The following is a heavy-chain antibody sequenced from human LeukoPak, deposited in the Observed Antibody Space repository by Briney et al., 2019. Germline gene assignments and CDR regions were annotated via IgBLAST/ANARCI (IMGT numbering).Heavy chain of an antibody. D-gene: IGHD3-10*01. J-gene: IGHJ6*02. CDR3: ARDGSGSYILLYYYGMDV. Sequence: PGGSLRLSCAASGFTFSSYSMNWVRQAPGKGLEWVSYISSSSSTIYYADSVKGRFTISRDNAKNTLYLQMNSLRAEDTAVYYCARDGSGSYILLYYYGMDVWGQGTTVTVSS. V-gene: IGHV3-48*01. CDR1: GFTFSSYS. CDR2: ISSSSSTI.